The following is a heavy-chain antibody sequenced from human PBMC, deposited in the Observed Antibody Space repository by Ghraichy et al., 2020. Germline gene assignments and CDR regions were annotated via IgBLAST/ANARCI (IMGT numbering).Heavy chain of an antibody. CDR1: GGSVSSGNYY. CDR2: IYYSGSP. J-gene: IGHJ3*02. CDR3: ARTRGSYDAFDI. Sequence: SETLSLTCTVSGGSVSSGNYYWSWIRQPPGKGLEWIGYIYYSGSPNYNPSLKSRVTISVDTSKNQLSLKLSSVTAADTAVYYCARTRGSYDAFDIWGQGTMVTVSS. D-gene: IGHD1-26*01. V-gene: IGHV4-61*01.